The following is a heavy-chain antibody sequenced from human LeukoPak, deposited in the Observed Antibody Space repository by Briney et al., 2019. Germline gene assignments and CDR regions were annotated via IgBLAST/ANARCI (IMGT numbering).Heavy chain of an antibody. V-gene: IGHV3-64D*06. CDR1: GXTFNNYA. J-gene: IGHJ4*02. CDR2: VNSNGAHT. Sequence: PGGSLRLSCSASGXTFNNYAMHWVRQAPGKGLEYVSAVNSNGAHTYYADSVKGRFTISRDNSKNTLYLQMSSLRPEDTALYYCAKGSVYTSGCYDYWGQGALVIVSS. D-gene: IGHD6-19*01. CDR3: AKGSVYTSGCYDY.